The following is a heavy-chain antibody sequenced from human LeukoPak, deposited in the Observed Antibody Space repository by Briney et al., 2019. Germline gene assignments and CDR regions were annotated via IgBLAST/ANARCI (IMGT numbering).Heavy chain of an antibody. CDR2: IYHSGST. CDR3: ASILIVVVPAATEYYFDY. Sequence: PSETLSLTCTVSGYSISSGYYWGWIRQLPGKGLEWIGSIYHSGSTYYNPSLKSRVTISVDTSKNQFSLKLSSVTAADTAVYYCASILIVVVPAATEYYFDYWGQGTLVTVSS. J-gene: IGHJ4*02. D-gene: IGHD2-2*01. CDR1: GYSISSGYY. V-gene: IGHV4-38-2*02.